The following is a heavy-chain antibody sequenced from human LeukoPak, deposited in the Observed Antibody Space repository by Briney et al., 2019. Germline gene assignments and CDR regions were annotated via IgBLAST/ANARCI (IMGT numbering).Heavy chain of an antibody. V-gene: IGHV4-59*01. CDR2: IYDSGST. J-gene: IGHJ4*02. CDR3: ARDGIAAGHTN. CDR1: GGSISSYY. D-gene: IGHD6-13*01. Sequence: PSETLSLTCTVSGGSISSYYWSWIRQPPGRGLEWIAYIYDSGSTNYNPSLKSRVTISVDASKNQFSLKLSSVTAADTAVYYCARDGIAAGHTNWGQGTLVTVSS.